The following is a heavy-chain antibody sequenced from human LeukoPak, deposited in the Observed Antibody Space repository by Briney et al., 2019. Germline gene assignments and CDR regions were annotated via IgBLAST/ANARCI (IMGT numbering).Heavy chain of an antibody. Sequence: PSETLFLTCTVSSASITSSPYFWGWIRQSPGKGLEWIGSISYSGSTYYNPSLKSRVTISVDTSKNQFSLKLSSVTAADTAVYYCAREYSSSWFSVCYFDYWGQGTLVTVSS. CDR2: ISYSGST. CDR3: AREYSSSWFSVCYFDY. J-gene: IGHJ4*02. D-gene: IGHD6-13*01. CDR1: SASITSSPYF. V-gene: IGHV4-39*07.